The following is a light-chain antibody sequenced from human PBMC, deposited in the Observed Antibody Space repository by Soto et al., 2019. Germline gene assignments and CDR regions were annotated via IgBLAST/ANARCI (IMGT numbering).Light chain of an antibody. Sequence: EIVLTQSPGTLSLSPGERATLSCRASQSVSSSYLAWYQQKPVQAPRLLIYGASSRATGIPDRFSGSGSGTDFTLTISRLEPEDFAVYYCQQYGSSSWMFGQGTKVDIK. CDR3: QQYGSSSWM. V-gene: IGKV3-20*01. J-gene: IGKJ1*01. CDR1: QSVSSSY. CDR2: GAS.